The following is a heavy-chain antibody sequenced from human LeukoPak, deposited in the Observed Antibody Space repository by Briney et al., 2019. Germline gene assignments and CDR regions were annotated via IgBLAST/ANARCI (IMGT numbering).Heavy chain of an antibody. V-gene: IGHV1-18*01. CDR2: ISAYNGNT. Sequence: RASVKVSCKASGYTFTSYGISWVRQAPGQGLEWMGWISAYNGNTNYAQKLQGRVTMTTDTSTSTAYMELRSLRSDDTAVYYCARGWNPPYYYYGMDVWGQGTTVTVSS. J-gene: IGHJ6*02. D-gene: IGHD1-1*01. CDR1: GYTFTSYG. CDR3: ARGWNPPYYYYGMDV.